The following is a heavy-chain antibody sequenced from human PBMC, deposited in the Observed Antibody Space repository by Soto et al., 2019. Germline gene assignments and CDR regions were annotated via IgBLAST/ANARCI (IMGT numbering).Heavy chain of an antibody. CDR2: INPSGGST. CDR1: GYTFTSYY. Sequence: ASVKVSCKASGYTFTSYYMHWVRQAPGQGLEWMGIINPSGGSTSYAQKFQGRVAMTRDTSTSTVDMELSSLRSEDTAVYYCARCVYSYGMFYYYGMDVWGQGTTVTVSS. CDR3: ARCVYSYGMFYYYGMDV. D-gene: IGHD5-18*01. V-gene: IGHV1-46*01. J-gene: IGHJ6*02.